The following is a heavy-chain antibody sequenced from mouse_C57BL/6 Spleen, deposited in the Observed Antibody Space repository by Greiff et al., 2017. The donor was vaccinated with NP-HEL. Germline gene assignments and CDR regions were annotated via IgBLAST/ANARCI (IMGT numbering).Heavy chain of an antibody. D-gene: IGHD2-5*01. J-gene: IGHJ3*01. V-gene: IGHV5-6*01. CDR1: GFTFSSYG. Sequence: EVQLVESGGDLVKPGGSLKLSCAASGFTFSSYGMSWVRQTPDKRLEWVATISSGGSYTYYPDSVKGRFTISRDNAKNTLYLQRSSLESEDTAMYYCARHHYSNPWFAYWGQGTLVTVSA. CDR3: ARHHYSNPWFAY. CDR2: ISSGGSYT.